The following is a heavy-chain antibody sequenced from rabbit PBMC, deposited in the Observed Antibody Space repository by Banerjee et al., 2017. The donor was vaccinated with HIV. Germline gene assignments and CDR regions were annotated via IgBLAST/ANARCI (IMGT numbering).Heavy chain of an antibody. CDR3: ARGGILDL. CDR1: GFSFSSSYW. J-gene: IGHJ4*01. D-gene: IGHD4-2*01. V-gene: IGHV1S45*01. CDR2: IYAGTGGT. Sequence: QQQLVESGGGLVKPGASLTLTCTASGFSFSSSYWISWVRQAPGKGLEWIAYIYAGTGGTWYASWAKGRFTISKTSSTTVTLQMTSLTAADTATYFCARGGILDLWGQGTLVTVS.